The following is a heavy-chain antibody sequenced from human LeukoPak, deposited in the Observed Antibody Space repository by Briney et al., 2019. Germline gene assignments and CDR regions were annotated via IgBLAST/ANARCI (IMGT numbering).Heavy chain of an antibody. V-gene: IGHV4-4*07. Sequence: PSETLSLTCTVSGGSISGYYWSWIRQPAGKGLEWIGRMSTSGNSNYIPSLVSRVTMSVDTSKNQFSLKLSSVTAADTAVYYCARASGWSHYFDYWGQGTLVTVSS. CDR1: GGSISGYY. CDR2: MSTSGNS. CDR3: ARASGWSHYFDY. J-gene: IGHJ4*02. D-gene: IGHD6-19*01.